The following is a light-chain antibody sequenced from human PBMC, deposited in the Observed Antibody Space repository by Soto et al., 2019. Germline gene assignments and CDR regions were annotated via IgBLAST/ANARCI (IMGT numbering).Light chain of an antibody. CDR1: XXVSRW. V-gene: IGKV1-5*03. CDR2: RAS. J-gene: IGKJ2*03. Sequence: QSPSTLSASVGXRVNITXXXXXXVSRWLAWYQQQPGQAPKVMIYRASTLETGVPSRFSASGFGTEFTLTISSLQPDDFATYYCQQYNSFVYSFGGGTQLEI. CDR3: QQYNSFVYS.